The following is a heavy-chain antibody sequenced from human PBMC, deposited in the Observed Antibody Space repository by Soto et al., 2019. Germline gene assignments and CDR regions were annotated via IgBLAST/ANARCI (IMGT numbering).Heavy chain of an antibody. Sequence: ASVKVSCKASGYTFTSYAMHWVRQAPGQRLEWMGWIDAGNGNTKYSQKFQGRVTITRDTSASTAYMELSSLRSEDTAVYYCARGRYYDFWSGPKSRWFDPWGQGTLVTVPS. D-gene: IGHD3-3*01. J-gene: IGHJ5*02. CDR1: GYTFTSYA. CDR2: IDAGNGNT. V-gene: IGHV1-3*01. CDR3: ARGRYYDFWSGPKSRWFDP.